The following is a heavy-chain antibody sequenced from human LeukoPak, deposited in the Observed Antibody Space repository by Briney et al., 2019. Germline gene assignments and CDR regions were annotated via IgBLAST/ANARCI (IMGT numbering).Heavy chain of an antibody. CDR3: AREPKTRPSKNSNYYDSSGYYYRGFYYGMDV. V-gene: IGHV1-69*04. CDR1: GGTFSSYA. Sequence: GASVKVSCKASGGTFSSYAISWVRQAPGQGLEWMGRIIPILGIANYVQKFQGRVTITADKSTSTAYMELSGLRSEDTAVYYCAREPKTRPSKNSNYYDSSGYYYRGFYYGMDVWGQGTTVTVSS. CDR2: IIPILGIA. D-gene: IGHD3-22*01. J-gene: IGHJ6*02.